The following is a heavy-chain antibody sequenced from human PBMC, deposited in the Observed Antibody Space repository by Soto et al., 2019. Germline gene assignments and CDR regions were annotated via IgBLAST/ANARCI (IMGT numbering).Heavy chain of an antibody. CDR1: GFAFNNAW. D-gene: IGHD6-25*01. Sequence: EVQLVESGGRLIKPGGSLRLSCATSGFAFNNAWMNWVRQAPGKGPEWVGLITSETDGGATDYAAPVKGRFSISTDDSKNTMYLQMNSLRIEDTAVYYCAALGKGASAAYWGQGSLVTVSS. J-gene: IGHJ4*02. CDR2: ITSETDGGAT. V-gene: IGHV3-15*01. CDR3: AALGKGASAAY.